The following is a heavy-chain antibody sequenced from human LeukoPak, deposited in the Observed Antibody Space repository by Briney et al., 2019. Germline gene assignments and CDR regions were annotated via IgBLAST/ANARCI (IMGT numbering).Heavy chain of an antibody. D-gene: IGHD5-12*01. Sequence: PSETLSLTCAVSGASISSSNYYWGWVRQSPGTVLEWLGNIYSSGNTYYNSSLKSRVTMSIDTSKNQLSLMLSSVTAADTAVYYCARISSVWLKDFYYYMDVWGKGTTVTVSS. CDR3: ARISSVWLKDFYYYMDV. V-gene: IGHV4-39*07. CDR1: GASISSSNYY. J-gene: IGHJ6*03. CDR2: IYSSGNT.